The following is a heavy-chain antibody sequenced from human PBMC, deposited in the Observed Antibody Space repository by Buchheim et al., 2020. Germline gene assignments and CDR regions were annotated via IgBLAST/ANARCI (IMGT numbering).Heavy chain of an antibody. CDR2: ISYDGSNK. Sequence: QVQLVESGGGVVQPGRSLRLSCAASGFTFSSYGMHWVRQAPGKGLEWVAVISYDGSNKYYEDSVKGRFTISRDNSKNTRYLQMNSLRAEDTAVYYCANSAYSSSSALGYWGQGTL. J-gene: IGHJ4*02. V-gene: IGHV3-30*18. D-gene: IGHD6-6*01. CDR3: ANSAYSSSSALGY. CDR1: GFTFSSYG.